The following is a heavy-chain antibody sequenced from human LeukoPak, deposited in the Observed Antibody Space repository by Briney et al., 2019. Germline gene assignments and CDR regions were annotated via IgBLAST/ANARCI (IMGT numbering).Heavy chain of an antibody. V-gene: IGHV1-2*02. D-gene: IGHD2-2*01. CDR2: INPNSGGT. Sequence: GASVKVSCKASGYTFTDYYIHWVRQAPGQGLEWMGWINPNSGGTNYAQKFQGRVTMTRDTSISTAYMELSRLRSDDTAVYYCARDDNYCSSTSCYGGSVDYWGQGTLVTVSS. J-gene: IGHJ4*02. CDR1: GYTFTDYY. CDR3: ARDDNYCSSTSCYGGSVDY.